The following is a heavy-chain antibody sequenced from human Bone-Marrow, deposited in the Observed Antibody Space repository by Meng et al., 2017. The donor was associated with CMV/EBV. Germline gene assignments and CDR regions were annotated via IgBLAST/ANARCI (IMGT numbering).Heavy chain of an antibody. CDR2: INSDGSST. CDR1: GSTFSSYW. CDR3: ARERRYCSGGSCYCQWFDP. Sequence: EVQLVESGGGLVQPGGSLRLSCAASGSTFSSYWMHWVRQAPGKGLVWVSRINSDGSSTSYADSVKGRFTISRDNAKNTLYLQMNSLRAEDTAVYYCARERRYCSGGSCYCQWFDPWGQGTLVTVSS. J-gene: IGHJ5*02. V-gene: IGHV3-74*01. D-gene: IGHD2-15*01.